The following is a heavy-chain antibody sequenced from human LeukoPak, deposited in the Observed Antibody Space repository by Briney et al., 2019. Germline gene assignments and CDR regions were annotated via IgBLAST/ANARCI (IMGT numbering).Heavy chain of an antibody. D-gene: IGHD3-9*01. J-gene: IGHJ4*02. Sequence: GESLKISCKGSGYSLTSYWIGWVRQMPGKGLEWMGIIYPGDSDTRYSPSFQGQVTISADKSISTAYLQWSSLKASDTAMYYCARHYYDILTGYYIDYWGQGTLVTVSS. CDR3: ARHYYDILTGYYIDY. CDR1: GYSLTSYW. V-gene: IGHV5-51*01. CDR2: IYPGDSDT.